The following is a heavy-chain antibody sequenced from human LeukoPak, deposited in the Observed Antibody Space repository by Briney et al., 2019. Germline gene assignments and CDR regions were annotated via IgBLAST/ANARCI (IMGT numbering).Heavy chain of an antibody. J-gene: IGHJ5*02. D-gene: IGHD3-3*01. CDR1: GYSFTFYG. V-gene: IGHV1-69*05. CDR3: ARSNYDFWSGYHNWFDP. Sequence: SVKVSCKASGYSFTFYGISWVRQAPGQGLEWMGGIIPIFGTANYAQKFQGRVTITTDESTSTAYMELSSLRSEDTAVYYCARSNYDFWSGYHNWFDPWGQGTLVTVSS. CDR2: IIPIFGTA.